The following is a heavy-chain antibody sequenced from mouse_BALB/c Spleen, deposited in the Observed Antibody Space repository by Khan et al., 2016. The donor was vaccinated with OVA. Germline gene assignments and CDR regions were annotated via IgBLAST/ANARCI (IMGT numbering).Heavy chain of an antibody. Sequence: QVQLKESGPGLVAPSQSLSITCTVSGFSLTSYGVSWVRQPPGKGLEWLGVIWGAGNTNYHSTLISRLSISKDDSKSQVFLKLNSLQTDDTATYYCVKQNHGTLYAVDYWGQGTSVTVSS. J-gene: IGHJ4*01. V-gene: IGHV2-3*01. CDR2: IWGAGNT. CDR3: VKQNHGTLYAVDY. CDR1: GFSLTSYG. D-gene: IGHD2-1*01.